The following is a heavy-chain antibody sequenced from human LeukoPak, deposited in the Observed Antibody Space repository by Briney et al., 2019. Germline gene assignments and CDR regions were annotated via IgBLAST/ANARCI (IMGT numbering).Heavy chain of an antibody. Sequence: SETLSLTCTVSGGSISSYYWSWIRQPPGKGLEWIGYIYTSGSTNYNPSLKSRVTISVDTSKNQFSLKLSSVTAADTAVYYCARSGYSSCWSLNWFDPWGQGTLVTVSS. V-gene: IGHV4-4*09. CDR1: GGSISSYY. CDR2: IYTSGST. J-gene: IGHJ5*02. CDR3: ARSGYSSCWSLNWFDP. D-gene: IGHD6-13*01.